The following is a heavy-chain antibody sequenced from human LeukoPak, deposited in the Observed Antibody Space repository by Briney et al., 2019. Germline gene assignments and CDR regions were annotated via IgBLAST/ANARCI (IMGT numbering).Heavy chain of an antibody. CDR1: GYTLTAYY. Sequence: GASVKVSCKASGYTLTAYYMHWVRQAPGQGLEWMGWINPNSGGTNYAQKFQGRVTMTRDTSISTAYMELSRLRSDDTAVYYCARVDPYYDFWSGYLAIFDYWGQGTLVTVSS. CDR2: INPNSGGT. D-gene: IGHD3-3*01. J-gene: IGHJ4*02. CDR3: ARVDPYYDFWSGYLAIFDY. V-gene: IGHV1-2*02.